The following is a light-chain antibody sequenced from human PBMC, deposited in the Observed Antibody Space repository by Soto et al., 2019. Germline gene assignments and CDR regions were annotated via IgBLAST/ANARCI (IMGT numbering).Light chain of an antibody. V-gene: IGKV3-11*01. CDR1: QSVSSY. CDR2: DAS. J-gene: IGKJ5*01. Sequence: ETVLTQSPPTLSLSPGERVTLSCRASQSVSSYLAWYQQKPGQTPRLLIYDASNRATGIPARFSGSGSGTDFTLTISSLEPEDFAVYYCQQRSNWPITFGQGTRLEIK. CDR3: QQRSNWPIT.